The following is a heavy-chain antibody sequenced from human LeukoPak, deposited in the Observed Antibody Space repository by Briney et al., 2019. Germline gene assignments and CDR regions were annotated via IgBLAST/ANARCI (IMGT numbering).Heavy chain of an antibody. CDR2: IWYDGSNE. J-gene: IGHJ4*02. Sequence: GGSLRLSCAASGFTFSSYGMHWVRQAPGKGLEWVALIWYDGSNEYYADSVKGRFTISRDNSKNALYLQMNSLRVEDTAVYYCAREGDFDWLFHYWGQGTLVTVSS. CDR3: AREGDFDWLFHY. D-gene: IGHD3-9*01. V-gene: IGHV3-33*01. CDR1: GFTFSSYG.